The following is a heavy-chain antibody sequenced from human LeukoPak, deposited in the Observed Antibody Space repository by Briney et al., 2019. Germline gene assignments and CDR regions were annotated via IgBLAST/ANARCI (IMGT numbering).Heavy chain of an antibody. V-gene: IGHV3-30-3*01. CDR1: GFTFSSYA. Sequence: GRSLRLSCAASGFTFSSYAMHWVRQAPGKGLEWVTVISYDGSNKYYADSVKGRFTISRDNSKNTLYLQMNSLRPEDTAVYYCARSPQDGYNYGDYWGQGTLVTVSS. J-gene: IGHJ4*02. D-gene: IGHD5-24*01. CDR3: ARSPQDGYNYGDY. CDR2: ISYDGSNK.